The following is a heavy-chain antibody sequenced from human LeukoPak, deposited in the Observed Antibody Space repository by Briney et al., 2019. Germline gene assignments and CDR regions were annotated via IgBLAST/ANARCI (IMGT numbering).Heavy chain of an antibody. CDR3: ARGPLYYFDY. CDR2: IWYDGSNK. D-gene: IGHD2-15*01. Sequence: GGSLRLSCAASGFTFSSYGMHWVRQAPGKGLGWVAVIWYDGSNKYYADSVKGRFTISRDNSKNTLYLQMNSLRAEDTAVYYCARGPLYYFDYWGQRTLVTVSS. V-gene: IGHV3-33*01. J-gene: IGHJ4*02. CDR1: GFTFSSYG.